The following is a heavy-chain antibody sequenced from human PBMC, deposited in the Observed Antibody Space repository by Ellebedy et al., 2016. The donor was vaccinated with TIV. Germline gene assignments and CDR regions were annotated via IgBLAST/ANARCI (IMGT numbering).Heavy chain of an antibody. CDR1: GFTVGNNY. V-gene: IGHV3-53*01. CDR2: IYSRDDT. J-gene: IGHJ4*02. Sequence: GGSLRLXXAASGFTVGNNYMSWVRHAPGKGLEWVSLIYSRDDTAYADSVKGRFTISRDSSKNTLYLQMNSLRADDTAVYYCAPRAIRAPNWGQGTLVTVSS. CDR3: APRAIRAPN. D-gene: IGHD1-26*01.